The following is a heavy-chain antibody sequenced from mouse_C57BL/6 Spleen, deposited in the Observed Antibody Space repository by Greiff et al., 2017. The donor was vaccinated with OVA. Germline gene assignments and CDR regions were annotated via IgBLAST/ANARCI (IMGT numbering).Heavy chain of an antibody. CDR3: ARRGTVWYFDV. V-gene: IGHV1-18*01. CDR2: INPNNGGT. CDR1: GYTFTDYN. J-gene: IGHJ1*03. Sequence: EVQLQESGPELVKPGASVKIPCKASGYTFTDYNMDWVKQSHGKSLEWIGDINPNNGGTIYNQKFKGKATLTVDKSSSTAYMELRSLTSEDTAVYYCARRGTVWYFDVWGTGTTVTVSS. D-gene: IGHD2-14*01.